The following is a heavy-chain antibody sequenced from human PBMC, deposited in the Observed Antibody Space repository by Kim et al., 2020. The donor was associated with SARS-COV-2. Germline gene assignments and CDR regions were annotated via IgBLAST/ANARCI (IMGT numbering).Heavy chain of an antibody. J-gene: IGHJ6*02. CDR1: GGSISSGGYY. CDR2: IYYSGST. CDR3: ARDRAPISSGWPPDGMDV. V-gene: IGHV4-31*03. D-gene: IGHD6-19*01. Sequence: SETLSLTCTVSGGSISSGGYYWSWIRQHPGKGLEWIGYIYYSGSTYYNPSLKSRVTISVDTSKNQFSLKLSSVTAADTAVYYCARDRAPISSGWPPDGMDVWGQGTTVTVSS.